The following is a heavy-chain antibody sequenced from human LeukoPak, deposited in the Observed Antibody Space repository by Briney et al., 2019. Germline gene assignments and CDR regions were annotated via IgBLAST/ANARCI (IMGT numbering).Heavy chain of an antibody. D-gene: IGHD5-12*01. CDR2: INPSGGST. V-gene: IGHV1-46*01. J-gene: IGHJ6*02. Sequence: ASVKVSCKASGYTFTSYYMHWVRQAPGQGLEWMGIINPSGGSTSYAQKFQGRVTITADKSTSTAYMELSSLRSEDTAVYYCARERGVATSDYYGMDVWGQGTTVTVSS. CDR3: ARERGVATSDYYGMDV. CDR1: GYTFTSYY.